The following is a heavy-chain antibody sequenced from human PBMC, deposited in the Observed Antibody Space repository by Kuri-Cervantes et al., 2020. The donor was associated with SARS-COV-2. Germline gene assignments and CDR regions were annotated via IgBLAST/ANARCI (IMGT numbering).Heavy chain of an antibody. D-gene: IGHD3-3*01. CDR3: ARLGLEWLLYGYYYYGMDV. CDR1: GFTFSSYG. CDR2: ISYDGSNK. V-gene: IGHV3-30*03. J-gene: IGHJ6*02. Sequence: GGSLRLSCAASGFTFSSYGMHWVRQAPGKGLEWVAVISYDGSNKYYADSVKGRFTISRDNSKNTLYLQMNSLRAEDTAVYYCARLGLEWLLYGYYYYGMDVWGQGTMVTVSS.